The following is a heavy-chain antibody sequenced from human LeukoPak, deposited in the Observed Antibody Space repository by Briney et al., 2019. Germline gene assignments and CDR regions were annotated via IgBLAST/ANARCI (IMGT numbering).Heavy chain of an antibody. CDR2: ISSSSSYI. CDR3: ARGATYAYYQDY. CDR1: GFTFSSYS. Sequence: PGGSLRLSSAASGFTFSSYSMNWVRPAPGKGLEWDSSISSSSSYIYYADSVKGRFTISRDNAKNSLYLQMNSLRAEDTAVYYCARGATYAYYQDYWGQGTLVTVSS. V-gene: IGHV3-21*01. J-gene: IGHJ4*02. D-gene: IGHD1-26*01.